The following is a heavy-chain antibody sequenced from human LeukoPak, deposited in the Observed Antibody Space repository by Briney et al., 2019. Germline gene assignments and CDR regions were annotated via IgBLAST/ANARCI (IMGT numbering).Heavy chain of an antibody. Sequence: SATLSLTCTVSGGSISRYYWSWIRQPPGKGLEWIGYIYYSGSTKYNPSLKSRVTISVDTSKNQFSLKLRSVTAADTAVYYCARLYDGYSNFDYWGQGTLVTVSS. CDR1: GGSISRYY. CDR3: ARLYDGYSNFDY. J-gene: IGHJ4*02. V-gene: IGHV4-59*08. CDR2: IYYSGST. D-gene: IGHD4-4*01.